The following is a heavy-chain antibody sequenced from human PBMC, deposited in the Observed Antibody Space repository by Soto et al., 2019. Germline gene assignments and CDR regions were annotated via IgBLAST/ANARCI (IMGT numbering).Heavy chain of an antibody. CDR3: ARGRQADNDYYDTGVDY. Sequence: SETLSLTCAVYGGSFSGYYWSWIRQPPGKGLEWIGEINHSGSTNYNPSLKSRVTISVDTSKNQFSLKLSSVTAADTAVYYCARGRQADNDYYDTGVDYCGQGPLVTVSS. D-gene: IGHD3-22*01. V-gene: IGHV4-34*01. J-gene: IGHJ4*02. CDR2: INHSGST. CDR1: GGSFSGYY.